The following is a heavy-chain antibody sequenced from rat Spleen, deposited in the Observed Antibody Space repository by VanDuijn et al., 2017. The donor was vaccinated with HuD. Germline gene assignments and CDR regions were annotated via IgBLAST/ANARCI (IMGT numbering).Heavy chain of an antibody. D-gene: IGHD4-3*01. Sequence: EVQLVESGGGLVQPGRSLKLSCAASGFTFSNYDMAWVRQAPTKGLEWVASISTSGGSTYYRDSVKGRFTISRDNAKSTLYLLVDSLRSEDTATYYCVRQDTSGYSNWFAYWGQGTLVTVSS. J-gene: IGHJ3*01. CDR2: ISTSGGST. CDR3: VRQDTSGYSNWFAY. V-gene: IGHV5-25*01. CDR1: GFTFSNYD.